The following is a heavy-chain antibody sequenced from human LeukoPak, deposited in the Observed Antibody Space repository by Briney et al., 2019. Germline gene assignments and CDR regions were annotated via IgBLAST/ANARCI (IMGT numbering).Heavy chain of an antibody. J-gene: IGHJ4*02. D-gene: IGHD4-17*01. CDR3: ARSITDYGDYDSPFFDY. CDR1: GFTFINYE. V-gene: IGHV3-48*03. CDR2: ISSSGTLM. Sequence: PGGSLRLSCAASGFTFINYEMNWVRQAPGKGLEWVSYISSSGTLMFYSDSVKDRFTISRDNASVSLQMNSLRAEDTALYYCARSITDYGDYDSPFFDYWGQGTLVTVSS.